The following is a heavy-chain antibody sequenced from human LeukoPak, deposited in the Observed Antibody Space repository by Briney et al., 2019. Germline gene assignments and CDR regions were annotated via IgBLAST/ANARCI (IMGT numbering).Heavy chain of an antibody. V-gene: IGHV4-39*07. CDR3: ARDRTGWASDY. J-gene: IGHJ4*02. CDR1: GGSISSLY. D-gene: IGHD1-14*01. CDR2: ISHNGIT. Sequence: ETLSLTCTVSGGSISSLYWGWIRQPPGRGLEWIGSISHNGITAYKPSLESRVTISVDTSKNQFSLTLSYMTAADTAVYYCARDRTGWASDYWGQGTLVTVSS.